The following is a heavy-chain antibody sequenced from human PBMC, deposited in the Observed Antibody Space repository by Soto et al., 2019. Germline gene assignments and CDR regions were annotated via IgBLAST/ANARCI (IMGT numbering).Heavy chain of an antibody. CDR2: IIPILGIA. V-gene: IGHV1-69*02. J-gene: IGHJ6*03. CDR3: AASYCSSTSCYPYYYYYMDV. CDR1: GGTFSSYT. D-gene: IGHD2-2*01. Sequence: QVQLVQSGAEVKKPGSSVKVSCKASGGTFSSYTISWVRQAPGQGLEWMGRIIPILGIANYAQKFQGRVTITAVKSTSTAYMELSSLRSEDTAVYYCAASYCSSTSCYPYYYYYMDVWGKGTTVTVSS.